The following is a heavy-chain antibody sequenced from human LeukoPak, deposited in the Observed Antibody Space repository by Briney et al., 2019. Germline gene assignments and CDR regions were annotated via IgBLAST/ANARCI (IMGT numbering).Heavy chain of an antibody. D-gene: IGHD3-10*01. CDR2: IIPIFGTA. CDR3: ASQRGSGSHIRYYFDY. J-gene: IGHJ4*02. Sequence: ASVKVSCKASGGTFSSYAISWVRQAPGQGPEWMGGIIPIFGTANYAQKFQGRVTITTDESTSTGYMELSRLRSEATAVYYCASQRGSGSHIRYYFDYWGQGTPVTVSS. CDR1: GGTFSSYA. V-gene: IGHV1-69*05.